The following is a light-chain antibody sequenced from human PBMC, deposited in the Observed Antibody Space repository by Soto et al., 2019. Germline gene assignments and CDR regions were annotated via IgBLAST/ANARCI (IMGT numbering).Light chain of an antibody. CDR2: ECS. Sequence: QSALTQPASVSGSPGQLITISCTGTSSDVGSYNLVSWYQQHPGKAPKVMIYECSERHSGVSNRFSGSKSGNTASLTISGLQAEDEADYSCCSYAGSSTYVFGTGTKLTVL. CDR3: CSYAGSSTYV. CDR1: SSDVGSYNL. J-gene: IGLJ1*01. V-gene: IGLV2-23*01.